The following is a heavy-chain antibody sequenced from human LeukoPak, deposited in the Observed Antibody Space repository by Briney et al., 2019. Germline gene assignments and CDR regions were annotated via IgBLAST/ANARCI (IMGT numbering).Heavy chain of an antibody. V-gene: IGHV3-72*01. CDR1: GFTFSDHY. J-gene: IGHJ4*02. CDR3: ARRYSGYDGLDD. D-gene: IGHD5-12*01. Sequence: GGSLRLSCAASGFTFSDHYMDWVRQAPGKGLEWVGRTRNRADSYSTEYAASVKGRFPISRDDSKNSLYLQMNSLKNEYTAIYYCARRYSGYDGLDDWGQGTRVTVSS. CDR2: TRNRADSYST.